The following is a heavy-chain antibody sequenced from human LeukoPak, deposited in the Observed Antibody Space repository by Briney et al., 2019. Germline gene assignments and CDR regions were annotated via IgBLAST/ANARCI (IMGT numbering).Heavy chain of an antibody. Sequence: PSETLSLTCIVSGASISNYYWNWIRLPPGKGLEWIGYVYYSGSTNYNPSLKSRVTISVDTSKNQFSLKLSSVTAADTAVYYCASLSLVLSTCSGGSCYSPHWGQGTLVTVSS. CDR3: ASLSLVLSTCSGGSCYSPH. J-gene: IGHJ4*02. CDR1: GASISNYY. CDR2: VYYSGST. D-gene: IGHD2-15*01. V-gene: IGHV4-59*08.